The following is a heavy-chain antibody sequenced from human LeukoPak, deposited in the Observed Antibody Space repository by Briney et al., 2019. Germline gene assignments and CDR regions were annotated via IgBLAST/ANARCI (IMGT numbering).Heavy chain of an antibody. V-gene: IGHV3-74*01. Sequence: GGSLRLSCAASGFTFSSYWMHWVRQAPGKGLVWVSRINSDGSSTTYADSVKGRFTISRDNAKNTLYLQMNSLRAEDTAVYYCARGNYDYVWGRPSDAFDIWGQGTMVTVSS. CDR3: ARGNYDYVWGRPSDAFDI. CDR2: INSDGSST. D-gene: IGHD3-16*01. CDR1: GFTFSSYW. J-gene: IGHJ3*02.